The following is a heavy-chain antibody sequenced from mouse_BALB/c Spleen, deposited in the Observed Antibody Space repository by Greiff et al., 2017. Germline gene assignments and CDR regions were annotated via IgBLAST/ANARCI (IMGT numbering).Heavy chain of an antibody. CDR1: GFAFSSYD. CDR2: ISSGGGST. J-gene: IGHJ3*01. D-gene: IGHD2-14*01. CDR3: ARAYYRSPWFAY. V-gene: IGHV5-12-1*01. Sequence: EVQGVESGGGLVKPGGSLKLSCAASGFAFSSYDMSWVRQTPEKRLEWVAYISSGGGSTYYPDTVKGRFTISRDNAKNTLYLQMSSLKSEDTAMYYCARAYYRSPWFAYWGQGTLVTVSA.